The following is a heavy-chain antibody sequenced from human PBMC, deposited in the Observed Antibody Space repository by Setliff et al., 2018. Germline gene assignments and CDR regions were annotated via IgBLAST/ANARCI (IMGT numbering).Heavy chain of an antibody. CDR2: IYYRGDT. J-gene: IGHJ4*02. V-gene: IGHV4-39*01. D-gene: IGHD1-1*01. CDR3: ARTGTYRYLDY. CDR1: GGSVGHSYYY. Sequence: SETLSPTCPVSGGSVGHSYYYWGWIRQPPGKGLEWIGRIYYRGDTYYTPSLKGRLTISVDTAQNQLSLRLTSVSAAYTAVYFCARTGTYRYLDYWGQGALVTVSS.